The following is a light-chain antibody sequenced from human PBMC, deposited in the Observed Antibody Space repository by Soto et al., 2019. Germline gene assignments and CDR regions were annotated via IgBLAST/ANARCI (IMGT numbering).Light chain of an antibody. CDR1: SSDVGLYNL. CDR2: EVN. J-gene: IGLJ3*02. CDR3: CSYVGSSILM. Sequence: QSVLTQPASVSGSPGQSITISCTGNSSDVGLYNLVSWYQQLPGKAPKLIIYEVNERPSGISDRFSGSKSGNTASLTISGLQDEDEADYYCCSYVGSSILMFGGGTKVTVL. V-gene: IGLV2-23*02.